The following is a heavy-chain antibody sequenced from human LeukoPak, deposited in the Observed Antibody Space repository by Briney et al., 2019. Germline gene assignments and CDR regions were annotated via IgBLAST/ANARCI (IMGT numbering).Heavy chain of an antibody. CDR3: ARVGGYCSGGTCYLLRFDY. D-gene: IGHD2-15*01. J-gene: IGHJ4*02. V-gene: IGHV3-48*04. Sequence: GGSLRLSCAASGLTFSSYSMNWVRQAPGKGLEWVSYISSSSSTRYYADSVKGRFTISRDNAQNSLYLQMNSLRAEDTAVYYCARVGGYCSGGTCYLLRFDYWGQGTLVTVSS. CDR1: GLTFSSYS. CDR2: ISSSSSTR.